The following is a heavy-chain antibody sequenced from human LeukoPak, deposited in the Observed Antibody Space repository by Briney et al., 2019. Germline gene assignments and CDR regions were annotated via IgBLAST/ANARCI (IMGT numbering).Heavy chain of an antibody. Sequence: SETLSLTCTVSGGSISSYYWSWIRQPPGKGLEWIGYIYYSGSTNYNPSLKSRVTISVDTSKNQFSLKLSSVTAADTAVYYCARVSLERRYYYYGMDVWGQGTTVTVSS. CDR2: IYYSGST. J-gene: IGHJ6*02. V-gene: IGHV4-59*08. CDR1: GGSISSYY. D-gene: IGHD1-1*01. CDR3: ARVSLERRYYYYGMDV.